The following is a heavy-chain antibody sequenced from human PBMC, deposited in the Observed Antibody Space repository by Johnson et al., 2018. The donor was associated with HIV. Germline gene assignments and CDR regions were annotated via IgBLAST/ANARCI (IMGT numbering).Heavy chain of an antibody. Sequence: VQLVESGGGVVQPGRSLRLSCAASGFTFSNYAMSWVRQALGKGLEWVGHIRNKANRYTTEYAASVKGRFTISRDNAKNSLYLQMNSLRAEDTSVYYCAREVYAHDAFDIWGQGTMVTVSS. CDR2: IRNKANRYTT. CDR3: AREVYAHDAFDI. J-gene: IGHJ3*02. D-gene: IGHD3-16*01. CDR1: GFTFSNYA. V-gene: IGHV3-72*01.